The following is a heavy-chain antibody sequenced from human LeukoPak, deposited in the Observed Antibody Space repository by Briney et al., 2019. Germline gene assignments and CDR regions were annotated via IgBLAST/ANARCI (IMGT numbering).Heavy chain of an antibody. CDR2: ISAYNGNT. Sequence: ASVKVSCKASGYTFTSYGISWVRQAPGQGLEWMGWISAYNGNTNYAQKLQGRVTMTTDTSTSTAYMELRSLRSDDTAVYYCARDRAPGYCSGGSCYSELDWFDPWGQGTLVTVSS. D-gene: IGHD2-15*01. CDR1: GYTFTSYG. CDR3: ARDRAPGYCSGGSCYSELDWFDP. V-gene: IGHV1-18*04. J-gene: IGHJ5*02.